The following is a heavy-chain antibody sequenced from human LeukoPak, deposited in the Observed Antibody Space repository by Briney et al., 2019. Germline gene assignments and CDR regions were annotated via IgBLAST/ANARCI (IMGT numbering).Heavy chain of an antibody. J-gene: IGHJ4*02. D-gene: IGHD6-13*01. CDR3: AKGHSSSWARADY. V-gene: IGHV3-30*18. CDR2: ISYEGSNK. CDR1: GFTFSTYG. Sequence: VGSLRLSCAASGFTFSTYGMHWVRRAPGKGLGWVAIISYEGSNKYYTDSVKGRFTISRDNSRNTLYLQVNSLRPEDTAMYYCAKGHSSSWARADYWGQGTLVTVSS.